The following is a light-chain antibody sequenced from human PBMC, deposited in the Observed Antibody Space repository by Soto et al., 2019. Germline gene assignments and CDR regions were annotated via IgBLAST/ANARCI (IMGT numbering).Light chain of an antibody. V-gene: IGKV1-39*01. CDR3: QQSYSTPIT. Sequence: DIQMTQSPSTLSASVGDRVTITCRASQSISSWLAWYQQTPGKAPKLLIYAASSLQSGVPSRFSGSGSGTDFTLTISSLQPEDFATYYCQQSYSTPITFGQGTRLEIK. J-gene: IGKJ5*01. CDR2: AAS. CDR1: QSISSW.